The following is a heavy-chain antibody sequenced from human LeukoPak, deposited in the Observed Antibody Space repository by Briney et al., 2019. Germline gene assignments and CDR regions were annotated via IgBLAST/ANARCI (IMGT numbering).Heavy chain of an antibody. CDR3: ARLRTRAVSAAGTFDY. CDR2: IHQRGST. V-gene: IGHV4-30-2*02. D-gene: IGHD6-13*01. Sequence: SETLSLTCSVSGGSTGGGDYSISSGGYYWSWVRQPPGRGLEWIGHIHQRGSTYYNPSLKSRVTTSVDRPKNQVSLKLSSVTAADTAVYYCARLRTRAVSAAGTFDYWGQGTLVTVSS. CDR1: GGSTGGGDYSISSGGYY. J-gene: IGHJ4*02.